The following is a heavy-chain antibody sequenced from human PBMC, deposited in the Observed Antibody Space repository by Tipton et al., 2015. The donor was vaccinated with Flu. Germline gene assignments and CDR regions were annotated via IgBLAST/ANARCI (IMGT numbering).Heavy chain of an antibody. CDR3: RAVTGDVFDI. J-gene: IGHJ3*02. CDR2: IHLNRGNT. V-gene: IGHV1-2*02. D-gene: IGHD6-19*01. Sequence: QLVQSGADVKKPGASLRVSCKGSGYTLAGYYIHWVRQAPGQGLEGLSYIHLNRGNTEYAPKFQGRVTMTRDTSISAAYMELRTLRNDDTAVYFCRAVTGDVFDIWDPGTMVTVSS. CDR1: GYTLAGYY.